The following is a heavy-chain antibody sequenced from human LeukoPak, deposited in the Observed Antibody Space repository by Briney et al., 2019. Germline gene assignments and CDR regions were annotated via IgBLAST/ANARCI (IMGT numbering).Heavy chain of an antibody. J-gene: IGHJ4*02. Sequence: GGSLRLSCAASGFAVSNNYMSWVRQAPGKGLEWVSIIYGGGSTYYADSVNGRFTISRHNSKNTLFLQMNSLRAEDTAVYYCAKRAVAGAYFDYWGQGTLVTVSS. V-gene: IGHV3-53*01. CDR2: IYGGGST. CDR3: AKRAVAGAYFDY. D-gene: IGHD6-19*01. CDR1: GFAVSNNY.